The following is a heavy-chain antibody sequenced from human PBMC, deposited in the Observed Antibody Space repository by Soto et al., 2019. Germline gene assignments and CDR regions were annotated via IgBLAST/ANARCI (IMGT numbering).Heavy chain of an antibody. D-gene: IGHD3-10*01. Sequence: SGPTLVNPTQTLTLTCTFSGFSLSTSGVGVGWIRQPPGKALEWLALIYWDDDKRYSPSLKSRLTITKDTSKNQVVLTMTNMDPVDTATYYCAHSGYYYGAGSYYYYYYYGMDVWGQGTTVTVSS. CDR1: GFSLSTSGVG. CDR3: AHSGYYYGAGSYYYYYYYGMDV. V-gene: IGHV2-5*02. J-gene: IGHJ6*02. CDR2: IYWDDDK.